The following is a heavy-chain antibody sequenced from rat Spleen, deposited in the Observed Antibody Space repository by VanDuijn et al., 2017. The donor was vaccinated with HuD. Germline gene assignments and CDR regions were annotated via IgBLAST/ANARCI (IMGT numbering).Heavy chain of an antibody. V-gene: IGHV5-25*01. Sequence: EVQLVESGGGLVQPGRSLKLSCAASDFTFSHYYMAWVRQGPTEGLEWVASISPSGSITHYRDSVRGRFTISRDNAENTVCLQMNSLRSEDTATYYCAVSGYGYWGQGVMVTVSS. CDR2: ISPSGSIT. CDR1: DFTFSHYY. J-gene: IGHJ2*01. CDR3: AVSGYGY. D-gene: IGHD4-3*01.